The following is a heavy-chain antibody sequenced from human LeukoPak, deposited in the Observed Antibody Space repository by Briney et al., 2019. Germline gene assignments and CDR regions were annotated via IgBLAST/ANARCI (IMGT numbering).Heavy chain of an antibody. CDR2: ISSSSSYI. CDR3: AREVVAGTTSPWFDP. J-gene: IGHJ5*02. CDR1: GFTFSSYS. D-gene: IGHD1-7*01. Sequence: PGGSLRLSCAASGFTFSSYSMNWARQAPGKGLEWVSSISSSSSYIYYADSVKGRFTISRDNAKNSLYLQMNSLRAEDTAVYYCAREVVAGTTSPWFDPWGQGTLVTVSS. V-gene: IGHV3-21*01.